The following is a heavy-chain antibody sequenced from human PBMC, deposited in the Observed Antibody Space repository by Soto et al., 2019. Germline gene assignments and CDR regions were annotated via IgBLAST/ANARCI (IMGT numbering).Heavy chain of an antibody. D-gene: IGHD3-22*01. CDR3: ARLDYYDTTGPFSDAFDI. V-gene: IGHV3-7*04. Sequence: GGSLRLSCAASGFTFSSYWMSWVRQAPGKGLEWVANIKPDGSEKWYEDSVKGRFTISRNNAKNSLYLQVNSLRAEDTAVYYCARLDYYDTTGPFSDAFDIWGQGTMLTVSS. CDR2: IKPDGSEK. J-gene: IGHJ3*02. CDR1: GFTFSSYW.